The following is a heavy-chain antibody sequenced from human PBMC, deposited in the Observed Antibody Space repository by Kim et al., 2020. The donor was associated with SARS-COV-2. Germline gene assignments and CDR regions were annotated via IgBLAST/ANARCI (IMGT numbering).Heavy chain of an antibody. CDR1: GGSFSGYY. CDR2: INHSGST. D-gene: IGHD2-2*01. Sequence: SETLSLTCAVYGGSFSGYYWSWIRQPPGKGLEWIGEINHSGSTNYNPSLKSRVTISVDTSKNQFSLKLSSVTAADTAVYYCARGYRGYCSSTSCYWFDPWGQGTLVTVSS. CDR3: ARGYRGYCSSTSCYWFDP. J-gene: IGHJ5*02. V-gene: IGHV4-34*01.